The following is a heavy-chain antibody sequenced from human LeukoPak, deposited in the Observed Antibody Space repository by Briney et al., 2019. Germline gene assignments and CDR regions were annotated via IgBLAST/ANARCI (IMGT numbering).Heavy chain of an antibody. Sequence: ASVKVSCKASGYTFTSYGISWVRQAPGQGLEWMGGIIPIFGTANYAQKFQGRVTITTDESTSTAYMELSSLRSEDTAVYYCARVTLGTFDYWGQGTLVTVSS. CDR1: GYTFTSYG. CDR2: IIPIFGTA. D-gene: IGHD7-27*01. CDR3: ARVTLGTFDY. V-gene: IGHV1-69*05. J-gene: IGHJ4*02.